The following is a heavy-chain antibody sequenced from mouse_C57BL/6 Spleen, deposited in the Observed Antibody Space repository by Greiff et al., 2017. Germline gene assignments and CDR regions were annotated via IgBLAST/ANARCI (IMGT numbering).Heavy chain of an antibody. J-gene: IGHJ1*03. D-gene: IGHD2-1*01. CDR2: ISYDGSN. CDR1: GYSITSGYY. Sequence: VQLQQSGPGLVKPSQSLSLTCSVTGYSITSGYYWNWIRQFPGNKLEWMGYISYDGSNNYNPSLKNRISITRDPSKNQFFLKLNSVTTEDTATYDCARNGNYDFDVWGTGTTVTVAS. CDR3: ARNGNYDFDV. V-gene: IGHV3-6*01.